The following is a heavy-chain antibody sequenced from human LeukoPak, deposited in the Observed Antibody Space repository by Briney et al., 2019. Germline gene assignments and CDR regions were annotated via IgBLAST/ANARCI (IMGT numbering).Heavy chain of an antibody. CDR2: IYYSGST. D-gene: IGHD6-19*01. CDR3: ARLDSSGWYVY. J-gene: IGHJ4*02. CDR1: GGSISSYY. V-gene: IGHV4-59*08. Sequence: SETLSLTCTVSGGSISSYYWSWIRQPSGKGLEWIGYIYYSGSTNYNPSLKSRVTISVDTSKNQFSLKLSSVTAADTTVYYCARLDSSGWYVYWGQGTLVTVSS.